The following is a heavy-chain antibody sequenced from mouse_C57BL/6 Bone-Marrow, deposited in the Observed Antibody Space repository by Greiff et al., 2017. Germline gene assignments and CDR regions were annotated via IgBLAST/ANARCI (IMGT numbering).Heavy chain of an antibody. CDR2: IDPSDSYT. J-gene: IGHJ1*03. Sequence: QVQLQQPGAALVMPGASVKLSCKASGYTFTSYWMHWVKQSPGQGLEWIGEIDPSDSYTNYNQKFKGKSTLTVDKSSSTDYMQLSSLTSEDSAVYYCARYGWYFDVWGTGTTVTVSS. CDR1: GYTFTSYW. D-gene: IGHD1-1*02. V-gene: IGHV1-69*01. CDR3: ARYGWYFDV.